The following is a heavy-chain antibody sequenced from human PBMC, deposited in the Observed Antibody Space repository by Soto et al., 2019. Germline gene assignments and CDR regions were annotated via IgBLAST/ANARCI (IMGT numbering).Heavy chain of an antibody. D-gene: IGHD7-27*01. CDR2: IYYNGNT. Sequence: SETLSLTCTVSGGSISNHYWSWIRQPPGKGLEWIGYIYYNGNTNYNPSLKSRATMSVDTSKNQISLKLSSVTAADTAVYYCARANWYSEYWGQGTLVTVSS. V-gene: IGHV4-59*11. J-gene: IGHJ4*02. CDR3: ARANWYSEY. CDR1: GGSISNHY.